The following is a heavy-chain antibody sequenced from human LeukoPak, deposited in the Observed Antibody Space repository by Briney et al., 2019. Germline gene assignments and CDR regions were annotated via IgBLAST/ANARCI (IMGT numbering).Heavy chain of an antibody. J-gene: IGHJ4*02. V-gene: IGHV3-9*01. D-gene: IGHD3-9*01. Sequence: PGGSLRLSCAASGFTFDDYAMHWVRQAPGKGLEWVSGVSWNSGSIGYADSVKGRFTISRDNAKNSLYLQMNSLRAEDTALYYCAKEYYDILTGYYTDWGQGTLVTVSS. CDR3: AKEYYDILTGYYTD. CDR2: VSWNSGSI. CDR1: GFTFDDYA.